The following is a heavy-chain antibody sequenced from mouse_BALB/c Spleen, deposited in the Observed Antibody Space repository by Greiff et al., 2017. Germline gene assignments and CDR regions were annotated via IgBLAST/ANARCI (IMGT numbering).Heavy chain of an antibody. V-gene: IGHV1S135*01. CDR3: ARNGAMDY. CDR1: GYSFTSYY. CDR2: IDPFNGGT. Sequence: VHVKQSGPELMKPGASVKISCKASGYSFTSYYMHWVKQSHGKSLEWIGYIDPFNGGTSYNQKFKGKATLTVDKSSSTAYMHLSSLTSEDSAVYYCARNGAMDYWGQGTSVTVSS. J-gene: IGHJ4*01.